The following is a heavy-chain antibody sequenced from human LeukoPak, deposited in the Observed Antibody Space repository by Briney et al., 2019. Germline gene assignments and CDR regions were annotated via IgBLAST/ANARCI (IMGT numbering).Heavy chain of an antibody. CDR2: IYYSGST. V-gene: IGHV4-39*01. D-gene: IGHD2-15*01. Sequence: SETLSLTCTVSGGSISSSSYSWGWIRQPPGKGLEWIGSIYYSGSTYYNPSLKSRVTISVDTSKNQFSLKLSSVTAADTAVYYCARHADGYCSGGSCSVRAYYFDYWGQGTLVTVSS. J-gene: IGHJ4*02. CDR1: GGSISSSSYS. CDR3: ARHADGYCSGGSCSVRAYYFDY.